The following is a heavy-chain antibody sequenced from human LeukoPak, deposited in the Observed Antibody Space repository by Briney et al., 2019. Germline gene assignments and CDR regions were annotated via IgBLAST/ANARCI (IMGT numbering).Heavy chain of an antibody. V-gene: IGHV3-30*18. Sequence: GRSLRLSCAASGFTFSNYGMHWVRQAPGKGLEWVAGISYDGSNKYYADSVQGRFAISRDNSTNTLYLQMTSLRAEDTAVYYCAKAYGYCTTTSCSHEEFDYWGQGTLVTVSS. J-gene: IGHJ4*02. CDR3: AKAYGYCTTTSCSHEEFDY. CDR2: ISYDGSNK. CDR1: GFTFSNYG. D-gene: IGHD2-2*01.